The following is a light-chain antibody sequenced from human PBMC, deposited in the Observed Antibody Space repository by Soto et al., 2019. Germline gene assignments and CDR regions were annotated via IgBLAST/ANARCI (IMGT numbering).Light chain of an antibody. CDR2: GAS. Sequence: EMVMTQSPATLSVSPGERATLSCRASQSVSTNLAWYQQKPGQAPRLLLYGASTRATGIPARFSGSGSGTEFTLTISSLQSEDFAVYYCQRYNNWPWTFGQGTKVDIK. CDR3: QRYNNWPWT. V-gene: IGKV3-15*01. CDR1: QSVSTN. J-gene: IGKJ1*01.